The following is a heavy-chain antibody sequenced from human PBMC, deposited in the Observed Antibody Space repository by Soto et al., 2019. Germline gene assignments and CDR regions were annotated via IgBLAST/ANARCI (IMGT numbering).Heavy chain of an antibody. V-gene: IGHV3-23*01. J-gene: IGHJ6*02. CDR2: ISGSGGST. CDR1: GITFSSYA. D-gene: IGHD2-21*01. CDR3: ANFGCGRYYYCGMDV. Sequence: AGSLSLSCAASGITFSSYAMNWVRQAPGKGLEWVSAISGSGGSTYYADAVKGRFTISRDNSKNTLYLQMDSLRAVDTAVYYCANFGCGRYYYCGMDVWGQGTGVTVSS.